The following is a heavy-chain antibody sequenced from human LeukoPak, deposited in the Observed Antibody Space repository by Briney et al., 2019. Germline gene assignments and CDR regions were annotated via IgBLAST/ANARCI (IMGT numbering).Heavy chain of an antibody. CDR2: ISSGSGTI. D-gene: IGHD3-16*01. Sequence: PGGSLRLSCAASGFTFSDYSMSWVRQSPGKGLEWLSYISSGSGTIHYADSVKGRFTVSRDNAKNSLYLQMSSLRAEDTAVYPCARVALGYQTYHFAYWGQGTLVTVSS. CDR1: GFTFSDYS. J-gene: IGHJ4*02. CDR3: ARVALGYQTYHFAY. V-gene: IGHV3-48*01.